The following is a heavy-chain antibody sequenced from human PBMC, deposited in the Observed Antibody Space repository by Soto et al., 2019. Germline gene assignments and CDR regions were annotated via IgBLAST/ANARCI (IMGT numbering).Heavy chain of an antibody. CDR3: ARDKRDLRFLEWSYYFDF. J-gene: IGHJ4*02. CDR1: GLSFSSYG. D-gene: IGHD3-3*01. Sequence: GGSLRLSCAGSGLSFSSYGMLWVRQAPGEGLEWVAAISYDGSNKNYLASVEGRFTISRDNSKNTLYLQMNALRPEDTAVYYCARDKRDLRFLEWSYYFDFWGQGTLVTVSS. V-gene: IGHV3-30*03. CDR2: ISYDGSNK.